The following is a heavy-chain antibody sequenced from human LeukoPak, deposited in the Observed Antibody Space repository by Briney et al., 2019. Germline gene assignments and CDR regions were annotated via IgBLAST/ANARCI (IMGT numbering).Heavy chain of an antibody. D-gene: IGHD2-15*01. CDR3: ARDVGGSLDY. J-gene: IGHJ4*02. CDR1: GFTFSDYW. CDR2: IKQDGIEK. Sequence: GGALRLSCVASGFTFSDYWMGWVRQAPGKGPEWVANIKQDGIEKHYVYSVKGRFTISRDNAGNSLYLQMNSLRAEDTAVYYCARDVGGSLDYWGQGTLVTVSS. V-gene: IGHV3-7*01.